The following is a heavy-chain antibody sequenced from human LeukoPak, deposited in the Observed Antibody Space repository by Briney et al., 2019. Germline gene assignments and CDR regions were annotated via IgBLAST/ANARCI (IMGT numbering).Heavy chain of an antibody. CDR2: IIPILGIA. V-gene: IGHV1-69*04. CDR3: ARGLEMATIVDYFDY. D-gene: IGHD5-24*01. Sequence: SVKVSCKASGGTFSSYAISWVRQAPGQGLEWMGRIIPILGIANYAQKFQGRVTITADKSTSTVYMELSSLRSGDTAVYYCARGLEMATIVDYFDYLGQGTLVTVSS. J-gene: IGHJ4*02. CDR1: GGTFSSYA.